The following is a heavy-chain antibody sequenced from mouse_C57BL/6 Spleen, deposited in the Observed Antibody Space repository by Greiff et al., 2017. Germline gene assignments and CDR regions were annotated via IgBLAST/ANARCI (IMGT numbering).Heavy chain of an antibody. CDR1: GYTFTSYW. V-gene: IGHV1-64*01. CDR3: ARRVDGYYGYLDY. J-gene: IGHJ2*01. Sequence: QVQLQQPGAELVKPGASVKLSCKASGYTFTSYWMHWVKQRPGQGLEWIAMIHPNSGSTNYNETFKSKATLTVDKSSSTAYMQLSSLTSEDSAVYYCARRVDGYYGYLDYWGQGTTLTVSS. D-gene: IGHD2-3*01. CDR2: IHPNSGST.